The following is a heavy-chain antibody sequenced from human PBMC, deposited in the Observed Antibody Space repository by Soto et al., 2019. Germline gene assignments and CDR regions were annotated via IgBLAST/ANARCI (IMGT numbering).Heavy chain of an antibody. CDR2: TIPIFDTP. Sequence: QMQLVQSGAEVKKPGSSVKVSCKASGGTFGNWDISWLRQAPGQGLEWMGGTIPIFDTPHYAEKFRDRLTLPADATSTAYMELTSLSSEDTATYYCARDREDGSGTKYNWFDSXAXGTXVTVSS. J-gene: IGHJ5*01. V-gene: IGHV1-69*01. D-gene: IGHD3-10*01. CDR3: ARDREDGSGTKYNWFDS. CDR1: GGTFGNWD.